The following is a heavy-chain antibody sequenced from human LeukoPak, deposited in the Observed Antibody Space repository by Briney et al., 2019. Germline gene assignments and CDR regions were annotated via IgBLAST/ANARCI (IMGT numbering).Heavy chain of an antibody. CDR2: ISYHGVDK. D-gene: IGHD1-26*01. CDR3: ARAVPTIHHMDF. Sequence: PGGSLRLSCAVSEFTFSRYAMHWVRQAPGKGLEWLAVISYHGVDKFYRASVKGRFTISRDNVENTLFLQLDNLSAEDSGVYFCARAVPTIHHMDFWGKGTMVTVSS. J-gene: IGHJ6*03. CDR1: EFTFSRYA. V-gene: IGHV3-30*04.